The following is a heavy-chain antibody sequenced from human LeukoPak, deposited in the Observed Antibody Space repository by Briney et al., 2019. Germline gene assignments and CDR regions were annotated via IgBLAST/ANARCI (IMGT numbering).Heavy chain of an antibody. Sequence: ASVKVSCKAFGYTFTSYVISWVRQAPGQGLEWMGWINSYNGNTHYAQKIHGRVTMTTDTSTTTAYMELRSLRSDDSALYYCARSGSSGEDRFLEWLLYDFWGQGTLVTVSS. J-gene: IGHJ4*02. CDR3: ARSGSSGEDRFLEWLLYDF. V-gene: IGHV1-18*04. D-gene: IGHD3-3*01. CDR2: INSYNGNT. CDR1: GYTFTSYV.